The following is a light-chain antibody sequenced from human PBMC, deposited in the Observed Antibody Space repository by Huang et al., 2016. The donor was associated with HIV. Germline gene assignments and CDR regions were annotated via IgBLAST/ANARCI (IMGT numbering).Light chain of an antibody. CDR1: QSVSSTY. J-gene: IGKJ1*01. CDR3: QQYDSSPWT. V-gene: IGKV3-20*01. CDR2: GAS. Sequence: EIVLTQSPGTLSLSPGERATLSCRASQSVSSTYLAWYQQKPGQAPRLRFYGASSRATGIPDMFSGSGSGTDFTLTISRLEPEDLAVYYCQQYDSSPWTFGQGTKVEIK.